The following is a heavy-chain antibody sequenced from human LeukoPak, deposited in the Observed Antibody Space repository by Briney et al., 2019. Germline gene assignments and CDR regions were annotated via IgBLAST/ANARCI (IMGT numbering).Heavy chain of an antibody. CDR1: GLTFSNAW. CDR3: ARVGSGWE. J-gene: IGHJ4*02. V-gene: IGHV3-48*04. D-gene: IGHD6-19*01. CDR2: ISGSSNTI. Sequence: GGSLRLSCAASGLTFSNAWMSWVRQVPGKGLEWVSYISGSSNTIYYADSVKGRFTISRDTAKNSLYLQMNSLRAEDTAVYYCARVGSGWEWGQGTLVTVSS.